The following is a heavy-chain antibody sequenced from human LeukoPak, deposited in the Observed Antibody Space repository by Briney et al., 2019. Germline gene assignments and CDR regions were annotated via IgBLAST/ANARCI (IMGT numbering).Heavy chain of an antibody. V-gene: IGHV3-48*03. CDR3: AKDMGGYSYGYDY. D-gene: IGHD5-18*01. J-gene: IGHJ4*02. Sequence: GGSLRLSCAASGFTFSSYEMNWVRQAPGKGLEWVSYISSSGSTIYYADSVKGRFTISRDNAKNSLYLQMNSLRAEDTALYYCAKDMGGYSYGYDYWGQGTLVTVSS. CDR1: GFTFSSYE. CDR2: ISSSGSTI.